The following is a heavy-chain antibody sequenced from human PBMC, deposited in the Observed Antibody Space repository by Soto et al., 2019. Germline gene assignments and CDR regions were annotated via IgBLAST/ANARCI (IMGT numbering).Heavy chain of an antibody. CDR1: GFTVSSYS. CDR2: IRGSGGST. J-gene: IGHJ4*02. D-gene: IGHD2-2*01. CDR3: AKDGRYCSSTSCYAGFDY. Sequence: GGSVSLGLAAWGFTVSSYSLYWVVQEQEKVMEWVCAIRGSGGSTYYAGYVKGRFTISRDNSKNTLYLQMNSLRAEDTAVYYCAKDGRYCSSTSCYAGFDYWGQGTLVTVSS. V-gene: IGHV3-23*01.